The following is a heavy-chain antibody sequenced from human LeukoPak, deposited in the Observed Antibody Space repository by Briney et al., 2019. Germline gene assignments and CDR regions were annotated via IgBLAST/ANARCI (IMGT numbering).Heavy chain of an antibody. V-gene: IGHV1-2*04. CDR3: ARDHGDYVNAGAFDI. Sequence: GASVKVSCKASGYTFTGYYMHWVRQAPGQGLEWMGWINPNSGGTNYAQKFQGWVTMTRDTSISTAYMELSRLRSDDTAVYYCARDHGDYVNAGAFDIWGQGTMVTVSS. D-gene: IGHD4-17*01. CDR1: GYTFTGYY. J-gene: IGHJ3*02. CDR2: INPNSGGT.